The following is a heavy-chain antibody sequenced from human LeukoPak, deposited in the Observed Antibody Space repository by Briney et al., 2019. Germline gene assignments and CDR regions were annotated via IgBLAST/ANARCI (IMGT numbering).Heavy chain of an antibody. CDR2: ISSSGSTI. V-gene: IGHV3-48*03. CDR1: GFTFSSYE. D-gene: IGHD5-18*01. Sequence: GGSLRLSCAASGFTFSSYEMNWVRQAPGKGLEWVSYISSSGSTIYYADSVKGRFTISRDNAKNSLYLQMNSLRAEDTAVYYCARVFGAGYSDYWGKGTTVTISS. J-gene: IGHJ6*04. CDR3: ARVFGAGYSDY.